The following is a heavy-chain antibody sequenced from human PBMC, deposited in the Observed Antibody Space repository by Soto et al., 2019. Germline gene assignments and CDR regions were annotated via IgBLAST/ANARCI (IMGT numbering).Heavy chain of an antibody. CDR2: FYFDGAA. CDR3: ARRGNNSGYLRSYDY. V-gene: IGHV4-39*01. D-gene: IGHD3-22*01. CDR1: GGSFSSSNDY. Sequence: SETLSLTCTVSGGSFSSSNDYWVWIRQPPGKGMEWVGSFYFDGAAFYNPSLKSRFTLSVDTSRNQFSLNVNSVTAADTAIYYCARRGNNSGYLRSYDYWGQGSLVTVSS. J-gene: IGHJ4*02.